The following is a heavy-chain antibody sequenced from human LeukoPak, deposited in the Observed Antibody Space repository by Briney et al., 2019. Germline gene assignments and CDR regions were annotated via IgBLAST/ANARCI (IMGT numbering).Heavy chain of an antibody. CDR3: ARGRGWGILDS. CDR1: GFTFSSYW. V-gene: IGHV3-7*03. J-gene: IGHJ4*02. Sequence: PGGCLRLSCAASGFTFSSYWMSWVRQAPGKGLEWVANIKQDGSEKYYVDSVKGRFTISRDNAKNSLYLQMNSLTLDDTAIYYCARGRGWGILDSWGQGHLVTVSS. D-gene: IGHD6-19*01. CDR2: IKQDGSEK.